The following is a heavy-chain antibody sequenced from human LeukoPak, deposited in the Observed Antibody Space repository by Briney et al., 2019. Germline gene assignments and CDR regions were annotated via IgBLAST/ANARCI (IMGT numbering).Heavy chain of an antibody. CDR2: IKRDGSEK. V-gene: IGHV3-7*01. J-gene: IGHJ4*02. CDR3: AREVLLWFGESPGFDY. Sequence: PGGSLRLSCAASGFTFSSYWMHWVRQAPGKGLEWVANIKRDGSEKYYVDSVKGRFTISRDNAKNSLYLQMNSLRAEDTAVYYCAREVLLWFGESPGFDYWGQGTLVTVSS. D-gene: IGHD3-10*01. CDR1: GFTFSSYW.